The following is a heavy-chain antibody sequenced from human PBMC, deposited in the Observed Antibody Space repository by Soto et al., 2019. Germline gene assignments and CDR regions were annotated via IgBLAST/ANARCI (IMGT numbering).Heavy chain of an antibody. CDR1: GGSFSSYT. CDR2: IIPIFRRT. D-gene: IGHD2-15*01. V-gene: IGHV1-69*01. Sequence: QVQLTQSGAEVKRPGSSVKVSCKASGGSFSSYTISWVRQAPGQGLEWMGGIIPIFRRTNYAQNFEDRLTITADESTTTAYMELSSLTYDDTALYFCASRRSFYYDLDVWGQGTPVTVSS. CDR3: ASRRSFYYDLDV. J-gene: IGHJ6*02.